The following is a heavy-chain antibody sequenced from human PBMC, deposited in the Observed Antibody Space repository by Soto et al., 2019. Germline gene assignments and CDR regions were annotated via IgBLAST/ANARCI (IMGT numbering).Heavy chain of an antibody. J-gene: IGHJ4*02. D-gene: IGHD5-12*01. Sequence: EVQLVESGGGLVKPGGSLRLSCVASGFTFSTYTMSWVRQAPGKGLEWLSSIGTSTSYIYYANSVKGRFTISRDNAKNSVSLQMDSLRAEDTAMYYCARAAFTYSTISAFRNWGQGNMVTVSS. CDR1: GFTFSTYT. CDR2: IGTSTSYI. CDR3: ARAAFTYSTISAFRN. V-gene: IGHV3-21*02.